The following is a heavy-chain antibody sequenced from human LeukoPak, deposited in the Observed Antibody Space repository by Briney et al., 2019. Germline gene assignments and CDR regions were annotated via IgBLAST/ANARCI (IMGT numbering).Heavy chain of an antibody. V-gene: IGHV4-59*01. D-gene: IGHD3-3*01. CDR3: ARARAYLEWLPQSLFDY. J-gene: IGHJ4*02. Sequence: SETLSLTCPVSGGSISSYYWSWIRQPPGKGLEWIGYIYYSGSTNYNPSLKSRVTISVDTSKNQFSLKLSSVTAADTAVYYCARARAYLEWLPQSLFDYWGQGTLVTVSS. CDR1: GGSISSYY. CDR2: IYYSGST.